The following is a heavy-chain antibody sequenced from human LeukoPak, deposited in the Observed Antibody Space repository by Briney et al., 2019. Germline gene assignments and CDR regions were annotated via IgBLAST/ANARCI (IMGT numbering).Heavy chain of an antibody. J-gene: IGHJ6*02. CDR1: GGSFSNYC. V-gene: IGHV4-4*07. Sequence: SDTLSLTCTVSGGSFSNYCWSWVRQPAGKGLEWIGRIYTSGTATYNPSLKSRVTMSIHTSRNQLNQFSLKLSSVTAADTAVYYCASRNDDYGDYLVQADKVYYYYGMDVWGQGTTVTVSS. CDR2: IYTSGTA. D-gene: IGHD4-17*01. CDR3: ASRNDDYGDYLVQADKVYYYYGMDV.